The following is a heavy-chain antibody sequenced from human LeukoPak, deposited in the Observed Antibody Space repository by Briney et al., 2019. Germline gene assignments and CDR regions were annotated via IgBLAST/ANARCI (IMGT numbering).Heavy chain of an antibody. V-gene: IGHV3-23*01. CDR3: AKKGGSGWGFEDY. D-gene: IGHD6-19*01. CDR2: IGGRGHST. Sequence: VGSLRLSCAASGFTFSIYAMSCVRQATGEGLEWGSGIGGRGHSTHHADAVKGRFTFHRDNAKNTLDLQMNSLRADDTAVYYCAKKGGSGWGFEDYWGQGTLVTVSS. CDR1: GFTFSIYA. J-gene: IGHJ4*02.